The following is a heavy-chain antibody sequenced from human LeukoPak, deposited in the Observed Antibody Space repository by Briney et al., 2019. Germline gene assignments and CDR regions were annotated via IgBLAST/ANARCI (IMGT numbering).Heavy chain of an antibody. CDR1: GGSISSSSYY. D-gene: IGHD6-13*01. CDR3: ARHLYSSSWFTTVYFDY. CDR2: IYYSGST. J-gene: IGHJ4*02. Sequence: SETLSLTCTVSGGSISSSSYYWGWIRQPPGKGLEWIGSIYYSGSTYYNPSLKSRVTISVDTSKNQFSLKLSSVTAADTAVYYCARHLYSSSWFTTVYFDYWGQGTLVTVSS. V-gene: IGHV4-39*01.